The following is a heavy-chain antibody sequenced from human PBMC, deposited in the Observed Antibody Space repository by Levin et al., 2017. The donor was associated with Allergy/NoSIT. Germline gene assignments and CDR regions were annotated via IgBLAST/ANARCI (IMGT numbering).Heavy chain of an antibody. V-gene: IGHV4-59*01. CDR2: IYYSGST. CDR1: GGSISSYY. J-gene: IGHJ5*02. CDR3: ARHKGVRYFDWLFLFDP. Sequence: SSETLSLTCTVSGGSISSYYWSWIRQPPGKGLEWIGYIYYSGSTNYNPSLKSRVTISVDTSKNQFSLKLSSVTAADTAVYYCARHKGVRYFDWLFLFDPWGQGTLVTVSS. D-gene: IGHD3-9*01.